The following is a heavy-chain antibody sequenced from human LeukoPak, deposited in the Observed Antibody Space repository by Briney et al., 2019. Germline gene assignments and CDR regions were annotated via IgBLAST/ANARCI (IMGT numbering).Heavy chain of an antibody. D-gene: IGHD4-11*01. J-gene: IGHJ4*02. V-gene: IGHV1-18*01. CDR2: ISTYNGQT. CDR1: GYTFTSHG. CDR3: TNAVDYNY. Sequence: ASVKVSCRTSGYTFTSHGISWVRQARGQGLEWVGGISTYNGQTDYAQSLRGRVVMTTERSTSTAYMDRWRLRSEDTAVYCCTNAVDYNYWGQGTVVTVSS.